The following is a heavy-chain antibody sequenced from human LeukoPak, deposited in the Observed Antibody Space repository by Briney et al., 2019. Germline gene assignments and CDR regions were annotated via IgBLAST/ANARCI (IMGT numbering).Heavy chain of an antibody. V-gene: IGHV4-39*01. CDR1: GGSISSSSYY. CDR2: IYYSGST. J-gene: IGHJ4*02. CDR3: ARLYGDYVGF. Sequence: KASETLSLTCTVSGGSISSSSYYWGWIRQPPGKGLEWIGSIYYSGSTYYNPSLKSRVTISVDTSKNQFSLKLSSVTAADTAVYYCARLYGDYVGFWGQGTLVTVSS. D-gene: IGHD4-17*01.